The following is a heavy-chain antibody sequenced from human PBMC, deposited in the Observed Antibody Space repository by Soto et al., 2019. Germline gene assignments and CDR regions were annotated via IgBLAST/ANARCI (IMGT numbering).Heavy chain of an antibody. J-gene: IGHJ6*03. Sequence: SQTLSLTCAISGDSVSSNSAAWNWIRQSPSRGLEWLGRTYYRSRWYNDYAVSVKSRITVNPDTSKNQFSLHLNSVTPEDTAVYYCAGTISRQRYYMDVWDKGTTVTVSS. CDR2: TYYRSRWYN. D-gene: IGHD1-7*01. CDR3: AGTISRQRYYMDV. CDR1: GDSVSSNSAA. V-gene: IGHV6-1*01.